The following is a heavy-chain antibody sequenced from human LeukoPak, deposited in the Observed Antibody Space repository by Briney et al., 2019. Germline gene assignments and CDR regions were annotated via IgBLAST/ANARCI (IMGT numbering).Heavy chain of an antibody. J-gene: IGHJ4*02. CDR2: ISGSGGST. Sequence: GGSLRLSCAASGFTFNSYGMHWVRQAPGKGLEWVSAISGSGGSTYYADSVKGRFTISRDNSKNTLYLQMNSLRAEDTAVYYCAKSQGAYGPFYYYDSSGYYSAFDYWGQGTLVTVSS. V-gene: IGHV3-23*01. D-gene: IGHD3-22*01. CDR3: AKSQGAYGPFYYYDSSGYYSAFDY. CDR1: GFTFNSYG.